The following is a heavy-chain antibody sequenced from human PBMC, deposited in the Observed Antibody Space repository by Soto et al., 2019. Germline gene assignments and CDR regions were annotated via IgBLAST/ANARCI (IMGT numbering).Heavy chain of an antibody. J-gene: IGHJ3*02. Sequence: EVQLLESGGGLVQPGGSLRLSCAASGFTFSSYAMSWVRQAPGKGLEWDSAITASGDTTYYADSVKGRFTISRDNSKSTMYLTMNRLRAADTAVYYCAKVMTLRDCTRTSCLGAFDIWGQGTMVTVSS. D-gene: IGHD2-2*01. CDR2: ITASGDTT. CDR3: AKVMTLRDCTRTSCLGAFDI. CDR1: GFTFSSYA. V-gene: IGHV3-23*01.